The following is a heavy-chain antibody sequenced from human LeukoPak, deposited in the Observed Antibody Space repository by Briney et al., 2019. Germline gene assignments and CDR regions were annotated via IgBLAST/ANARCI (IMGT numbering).Heavy chain of an antibody. D-gene: IGHD5-12*01. CDR2: IHTSGST. CDR3: ARDRTGYIGYEGDPFDI. J-gene: IGHJ3*02. Sequence: SETLSLTCIVSGRSFSSHYWSWIRQSAGKGPEWIGRIHTSGSTNYNPSLRSRVTMSVDTSKNQFSLKLTSVTAADTAVYYCARDRTGYIGYEGDPFDIWGQGTMVTVSS. CDR1: GRSFSSHY. V-gene: IGHV4-4*07.